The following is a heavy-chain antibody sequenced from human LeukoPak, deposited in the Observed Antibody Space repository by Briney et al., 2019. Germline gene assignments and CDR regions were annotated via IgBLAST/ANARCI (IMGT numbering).Heavy chain of an antibody. CDR2: INPSGGST. Sequence: GASVKVSCKASGYTFTTYYMHWVRQAPGQGLEWMGIINPSGGSTSYAQKFQGRVTMTRDMSTSTVCMDLSSLRSEDTAVYYCARGRGSSSWYEYFDSWGQGTLVTVSS. V-gene: IGHV1-46*01. CDR3: ARGRGSSSWYEYFDS. J-gene: IGHJ4*02. CDR1: GYTFTTYY. D-gene: IGHD6-13*01.